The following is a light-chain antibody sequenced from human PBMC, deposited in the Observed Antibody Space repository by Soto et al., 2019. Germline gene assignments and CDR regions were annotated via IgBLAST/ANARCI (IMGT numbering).Light chain of an antibody. V-gene: IGKV1-5*01. CDR2: DAS. J-gene: IGKJ4*01. CDR1: QSISSW. Sequence: DIQMTQSPSTLSASVGDRVTITCRASQSISSWLAWYQQKPGKAPKLLIYDASSLESGVPSRFSGSGSGTEFTLTISSLQPDDFAVYYCQQYDNWPPLTFGGGTKVDIK. CDR3: QQYDNWPPLT.